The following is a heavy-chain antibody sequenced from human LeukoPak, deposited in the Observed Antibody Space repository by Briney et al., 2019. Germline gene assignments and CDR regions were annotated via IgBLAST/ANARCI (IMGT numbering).Heavy chain of an antibody. CDR3: ARDRIAARRGVDWFDP. D-gene: IGHD6-6*01. CDR2: IYASGST. V-gene: IGHV4-4*07. Sequence: PSETLSLTCTVSGGSISSYYWSWIRQPAGKGLEWIGRIYASGSTNYNPSLKSRVTMSVDTSKNQFSLKLSSVTAADTAVYYCARDRIAARRGVDWFDPWGQGTLVTVSS. CDR1: GGSISSYY. J-gene: IGHJ5*02.